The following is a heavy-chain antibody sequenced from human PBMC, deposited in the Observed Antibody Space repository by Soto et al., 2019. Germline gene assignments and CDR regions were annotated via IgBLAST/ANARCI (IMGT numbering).Heavy chain of an antibody. Sequence: QVQLQESGPGLVKPSETLSLTCTVSGASVSDYYWAWIRQSPEKGLQYIASSSYHGITNLNPALDSRINIAIDTSRNQFSLTVTSLTAADTAVYYCARARKSAYITGGLDSWGQGAQVTVSS. CDR3: ARARKSAYITGGLDS. J-gene: IGHJ4*02. CDR2: SSYHGIT. D-gene: IGHD5-18*01. CDR1: GASVSDYY. V-gene: IGHV4-59*02.